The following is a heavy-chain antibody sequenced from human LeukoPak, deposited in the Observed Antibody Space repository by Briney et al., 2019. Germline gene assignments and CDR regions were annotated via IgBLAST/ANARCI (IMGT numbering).Heavy chain of an antibody. D-gene: IGHD6-13*01. CDR1: GGSISSSSYY. J-gene: IGHJ4*02. Sequence: KTSETLSLTCTVSGGSISSSSYYWGWIRQPPGKGLEWIGSIYYSGSSYYNPSLKSRVTISVDTSKNQFSLKLSSVTAADTAVYYCAREGPGQQLVGYWGQGTLVTVSS. CDR3: AREGPGQQLVGY. V-gene: IGHV4-39*07. CDR2: IYYSGSS.